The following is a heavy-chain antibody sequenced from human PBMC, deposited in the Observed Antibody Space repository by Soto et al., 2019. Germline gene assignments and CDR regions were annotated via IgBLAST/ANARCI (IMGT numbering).Heavy chain of an antibody. Sequence: SETLSLTCDVSGVSISSSHWWCWLRQPPGKGLEWIGEVYHSGSANYNPSLKSRVSMSVDKSKNQFSLRLTSVTAADTAVYFCGRDLTSNANCIDPWGQGTLVTVSS. V-gene: IGHV4-4*02. CDR2: VYHSGSA. CDR1: GVSISSSHW. D-gene: IGHD2-2*01. CDR3: GRDLTSNANCIDP. J-gene: IGHJ5*02.